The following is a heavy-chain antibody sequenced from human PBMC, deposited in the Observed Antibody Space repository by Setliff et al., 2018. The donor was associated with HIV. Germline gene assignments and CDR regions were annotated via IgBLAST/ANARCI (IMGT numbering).Heavy chain of an antibody. V-gene: IGHV4-34*12. CDR2: IVDRGTT. D-gene: IGHD3-3*01. CDR3: ASHRDYYDFWEDAFDI. J-gene: IGHJ3*02. Sequence: SETLSLTCTLYGGSLTNYYWTWIRQSPEKGLEWIGEIVDRGTTNYSPSLKSRVTISLDTSKNQFSLKLSSVTAADTAVYYCASHRDYYDFWEDAFDIWGQGTMVTVSS. CDR1: GGSLTNYY.